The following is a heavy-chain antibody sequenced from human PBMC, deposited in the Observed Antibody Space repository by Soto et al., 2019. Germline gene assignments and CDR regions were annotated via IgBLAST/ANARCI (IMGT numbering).Heavy chain of an antibody. J-gene: IGHJ4*02. Sequence: SETLSLTCTVSGGSIRPYYWSWIRQPPGRGLEWIGYIYYTGSTNYNPSLKSRVTISVDTSKNQFSLNLSSVTAADTAVYYCARDSPSYPSPGDYWGQGTLVTVSS. CDR2: IYYTGST. CDR1: GGSIRPYY. V-gene: IGHV4-59*01. D-gene: IGHD3-16*02. CDR3: ARDSPSYPSPGDY.